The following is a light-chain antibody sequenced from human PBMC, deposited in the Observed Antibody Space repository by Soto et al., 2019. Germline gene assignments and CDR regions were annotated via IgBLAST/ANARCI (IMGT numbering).Light chain of an antibody. CDR3: QQGYSFPVT. CDR2: AAS. J-gene: IGKJ4*01. CDR1: QSISSY. Sequence: IPMTQSPSTLSASVGDRVTITCRASQSISSYLNWYQQKPGKAPKLLVYAASSLQSGVPSRFSGSGSGTDFTLTIGSLQPEDFATYYCQQGYSFPVTFGGGTKVDI. V-gene: IGKV1-39*01.